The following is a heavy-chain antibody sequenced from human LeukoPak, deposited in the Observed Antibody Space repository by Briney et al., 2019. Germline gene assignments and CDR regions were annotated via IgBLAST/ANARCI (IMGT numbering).Heavy chain of an antibody. V-gene: IGHV3-11*01. CDR1: GFTFSDYY. D-gene: IGHD3-10*01. CDR2: ISSSGSTI. J-gene: IGHJ4*02. CDR3: ARDWGGWFGELVSSVGDYFDY. Sequence: PGGSLRLSCAASGFTFSDYYMSWIRQAPGKGLERVSYISSSGSTIYYVDSVKGRFTISRDNAKNSLYLQMNSLRAEDTAVYYCARDWGGWFGELVSSVGDYFDYWGQGTLVTVSS.